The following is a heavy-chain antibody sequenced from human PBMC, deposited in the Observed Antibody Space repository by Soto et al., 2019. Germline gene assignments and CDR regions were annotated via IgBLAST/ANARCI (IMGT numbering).Heavy chain of an antibody. CDR1: AFTLSSYW. Sequence: EVQLVESGGGLAQPGGSLRLSCEASAFTLSSYWMSWVRQAPGKGLEWVANIKPDGSDKYYVDSVKGRFTISRDNTKNSLYLQMSTLRPEDTAIYYCARDYEFGFDIWGQGTLVTVSS. J-gene: IGHJ3*02. D-gene: IGHD3-22*01. CDR2: IKPDGSDK. CDR3: ARDYEFGFDI. V-gene: IGHV3-7*01.